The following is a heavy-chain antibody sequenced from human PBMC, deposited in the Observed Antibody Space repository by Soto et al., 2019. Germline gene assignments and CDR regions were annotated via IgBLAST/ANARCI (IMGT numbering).Heavy chain of an antibody. CDR1: GFTFSSYD. D-gene: IGHD3-16*02. CDR2: ISHDGMNT. Sequence: QVQLVESGGGVVQPGRSRRLSCVASGFTFSSYDMHWVRQAPGEGLEWVAVISHDGMNTHYAYSEKGRFTISRDNSKNTLYLQMNGLRPEDTTVYYAARGRGSVLRLGELSFAPLDYWGQGSLVTVSS. V-gene: IGHV3-30*04. CDR3: ARGRGSVLRLGELSFAPLDY. J-gene: IGHJ4*02.